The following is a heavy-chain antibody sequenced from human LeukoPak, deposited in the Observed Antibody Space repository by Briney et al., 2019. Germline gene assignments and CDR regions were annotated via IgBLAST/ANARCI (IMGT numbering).Heavy chain of an antibody. D-gene: IGHD2-2*01. CDR1: GGSISGYY. Sequence: SETLSLTCTVSGGSISGYYWSWIRQPPGKGLQFIGYIHYTGSTNYNPSLESRVTLSDDTSKNQFSLKLRSVTAADTAVYYCARLSKDTVVLPAAMAHYFDYLGQGTLVTVSS. CDR2: IHYTGST. CDR3: ARLSKDTVVLPAAMAHYFDY. J-gene: IGHJ4*02. V-gene: IGHV4-59*08.